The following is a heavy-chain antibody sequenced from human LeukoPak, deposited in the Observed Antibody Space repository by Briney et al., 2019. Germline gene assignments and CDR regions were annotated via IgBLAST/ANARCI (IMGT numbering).Heavy chain of an antibody. CDR3: VRDFSRTRLERPFDY. V-gene: IGHV3-7*01. CDR2: IKQDGSEK. CDR1: GFTFSTYW. J-gene: IGHJ4*02. D-gene: IGHD1-1*01. Sequence: GGPLRLSCAASGFTFSTYWMTWVRQAPGKGLEWVANIKQDGSEKYYVDSVKGRFTISKDNAKNSLYLQMNSLRGEDTAVYYCVRDFSRTRLERPFDYWGQGTLVTVSS.